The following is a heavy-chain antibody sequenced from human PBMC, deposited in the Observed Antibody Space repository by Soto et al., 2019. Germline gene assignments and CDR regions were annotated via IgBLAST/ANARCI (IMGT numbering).Heavy chain of an antibody. CDR3: AREMGFCTTTSCHAGPLYYYMDV. CDR2: IYNSGST. V-gene: IGHV4-39*07. J-gene: IGHJ6*03. CDR1: GGSISSSSYY. Sequence: SETLSLTCTVSGGSISSSSYYWGWIRQPPGKGLEWIGEIYNSGSTYYNPSLKSRVTISVDTSQNQFSLRLSSVTAADTAVYYCAREMGFCTTTSCHAGPLYYYMDVWGKGTTVTVSS. D-gene: IGHD2-2*01.